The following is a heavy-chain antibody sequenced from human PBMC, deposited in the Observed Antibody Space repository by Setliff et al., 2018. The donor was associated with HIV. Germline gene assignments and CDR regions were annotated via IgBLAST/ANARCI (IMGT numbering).Heavy chain of an antibody. CDR3: ARHGTWNSQRFHFDY. CDR1: GGSISTYY. D-gene: IGHD1-7*01. V-gene: IGHV4-4*09. CDR2: IYSTDTT. Sequence: SETLSLTCTVSGGSISTYYWSWIRQPPGKGLEWIGSIYSTDTTNHNPSLESRVTISVDKSKNQFSLKLNSVTAADTAVYYCARHGTWNSQRFHFDYWGQGTPVTVSS. J-gene: IGHJ4*02.